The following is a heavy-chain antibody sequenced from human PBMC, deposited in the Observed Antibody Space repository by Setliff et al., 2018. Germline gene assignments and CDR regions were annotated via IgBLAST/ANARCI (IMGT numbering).Heavy chain of an antibody. V-gene: IGHV4-39*02. CDR1: GGSISDNNYY. CDR3: ARESRFGYLGYDCAFDY. Sequence: SETLSLTCTVSGGSISDNNYYWGWIRQSPGKELEWIGGISHSANKYYNPSFRTGVTISVDMSKNQFFLNLDSVTAADTALYYCARESRFGYLGYDCAFDYWGQGMLVTVSS. D-gene: IGHD5-12*01. CDR2: ISHSANK. J-gene: IGHJ4*02.